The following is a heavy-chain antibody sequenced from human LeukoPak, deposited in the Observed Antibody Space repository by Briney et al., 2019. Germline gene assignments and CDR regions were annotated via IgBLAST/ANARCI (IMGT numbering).Heavy chain of an antibody. D-gene: IGHD3-10*01. CDR2: ISGDGGST. CDR1: GFTFDDYA. J-gene: IGHJ6*02. Sequence: PGGSLRLSCAASGFTFDDYAMHWVRQVTGKGLEWVSLISGDGGSTYYADSVKGRFTISRDNSKNSLYLQMNSLRTEDTALYYCAKDFSSGTYYPYYYYGMDVWGQGTTVTVSS. CDR3: AKDFSSGTYYPYYYYGMDV. V-gene: IGHV3-43*02.